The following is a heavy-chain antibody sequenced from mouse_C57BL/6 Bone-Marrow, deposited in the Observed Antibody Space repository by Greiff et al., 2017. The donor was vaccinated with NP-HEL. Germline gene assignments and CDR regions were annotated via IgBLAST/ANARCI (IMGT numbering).Heavy chain of an antibody. Sequence: QVQLQQSGAELVRPGASVKLSCKASGYTFTDYYINWVKQRPGPGLEWIARIYPGSGNTYYNEKFKGKATLTAEKSSSTAYMQLSSLTSEDSAVYFCARFYYYGKGYFDVWGTGTTVTVSS. CDR1: GYTFTDYY. D-gene: IGHD1-1*01. CDR3: ARFYYYGKGYFDV. V-gene: IGHV1-76*01. J-gene: IGHJ1*03. CDR2: IYPGSGNT.